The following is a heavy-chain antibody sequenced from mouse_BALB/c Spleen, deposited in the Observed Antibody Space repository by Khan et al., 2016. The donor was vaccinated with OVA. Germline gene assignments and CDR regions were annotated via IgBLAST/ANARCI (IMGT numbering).Heavy chain of an antibody. CDR1: DYSITSDYA. CDR2: ISYSGST. V-gene: IGHV3-2*02. J-gene: IGHJ4*01. Sequence: VQLQQPGPGLVKPSQSLSLTCTVTDYSITSDYAWNWIRQFPGNKLEWMGYISYSGSTSYHPSLKSRISFTRDTSKNQFFLQLNSVTPEDTATYYGTRSVYYAYAYAMDYWGQGTSVTVSS. D-gene: IGHD2-2*01. CDR3: TRSVYYAYAYAMDY.